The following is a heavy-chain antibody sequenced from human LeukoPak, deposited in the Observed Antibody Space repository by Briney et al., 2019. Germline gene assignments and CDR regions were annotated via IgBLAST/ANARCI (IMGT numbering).Heavy chain of an antibody. CDR2: ISAYNGNT. CDR1: GYTFTSYG. Sequence: ASVKVSCKASGYTFTSYGISWVRQAPGQGLEWMGWISAYNGNTNYAQKLQGRVTMTTDTSTSTAYMELRSLRSDDTAVYYCARDNHYYDSSGYAFDIWGQGTMVTVSS. D-gene: IGHD3-22*01. V-gene: IGHV1-18*01. J-gene: IGHJ3*02. CDR3: ARDNHYYDSSGYAFDI.